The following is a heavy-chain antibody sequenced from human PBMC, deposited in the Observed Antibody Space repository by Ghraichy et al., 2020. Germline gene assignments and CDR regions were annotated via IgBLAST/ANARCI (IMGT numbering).Heavy chain of an antibody. CDR3: AREYCRGGRCYFGTGGSHFDY. D-gene: IGHD2-15*01. J-gene: IGHJ4*02. CDR1: GFTLSSYW. CDR2: IKSDGGTT. Sequence: GGSLRLSCAASGFTLSSYWMNWVRQVPGKGLVWVSRIKSDGGTTSYADSVKGRFTISRDNAKNTLYLQMNGLRAEDTAVYYCAREYCRGGRCYFGTGGSHFDYWGQGTLVTVSS. V-gene: IGHV3-74*01.